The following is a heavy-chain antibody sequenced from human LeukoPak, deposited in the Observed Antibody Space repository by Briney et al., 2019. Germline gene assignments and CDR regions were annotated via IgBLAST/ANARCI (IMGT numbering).Heavy chain of an antibody. CDR3: ARGVKLERRLESWFDP. D-gene: IGHD1-1*01. Sequence: ASVKVSCKASGYTFTSYGISGVRQAPGQGLEWMGWISAYNGNTNYAQKLQGRVTMTTDTSTSTAYMELRSLRSDDTAVYYCARGVKLERRLESWFDPWGQGTLVTVSS. V-gene: IGHV1-18*01. CDR2: ISAYNGNT. CDR1: GYTFTSYG. J-gene: IGHJ5*02.